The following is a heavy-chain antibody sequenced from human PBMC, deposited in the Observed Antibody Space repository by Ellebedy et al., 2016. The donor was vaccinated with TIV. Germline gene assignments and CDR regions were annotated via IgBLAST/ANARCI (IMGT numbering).Heavy chain of an antibody. CDR1: GFSLSSYC. CDR2: IRPGGGEK. D-gene: IGHD4-17*01. V-gene: IGHV3-7*03. Sequence: GESLKIPCAVPGFSLSSYCMSWVRPPPGQGLEWVANIRPGGGEKHYVDSVKGRLTISRDNSKHSLYLQMNSLRVEETAVYYCAREGAYGDYAPGQYCMDVWGQGTTVTVS. CDR3: AREGAYGDYAPGQYCMDV. J-gene: IGHJ6*02.